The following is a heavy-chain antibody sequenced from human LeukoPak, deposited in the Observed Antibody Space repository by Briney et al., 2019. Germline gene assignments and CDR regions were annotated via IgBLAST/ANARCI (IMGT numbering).Heavy chain of an antibody. J-gene: IGHJ4*02. CDR3: ASGVVSSGYLDY. V-gene: IGHV4-59*11. D-gene: IGHD3-22*01. CDR2: IYYSGST. CDR1: GGSISSHY. Sequence: KPSETLSLTCTVSGGSISSHYWSWIRQPPGKGLEWIGYIYYSGSTNYNPSLKSRVTISVDTSKNQFSLKLSSVTAADTAVYYCASGVVSSGYLDYWGQGTLVNVSS.